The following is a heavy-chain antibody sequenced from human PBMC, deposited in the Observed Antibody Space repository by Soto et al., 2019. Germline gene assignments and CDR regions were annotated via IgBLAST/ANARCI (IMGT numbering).Heavy chain of an antibody. CDR1: GYTFTSYD. Sequence: ASVKVSCKASGYTFTSYDINWVRQATGQGLEWMGWMNPNSGNTGYAQKFQGRVTMARNTSISTAYMELSSLRSEDTAVYYCAGSGCCTNGVPYYYGMDVWGQGTTVTVSS. CDR2: MNPNSGNT. J-gene: IGHJ6*02. V-gene: IGHV1-8*01. CDR3: AGSGCCTNGVPYYYGMDV. D-gene: IGHD2-8*01.